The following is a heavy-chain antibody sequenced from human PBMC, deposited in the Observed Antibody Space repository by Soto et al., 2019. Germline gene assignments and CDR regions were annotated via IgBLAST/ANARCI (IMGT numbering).Heavy chain of an antibody. Sequence: ASVKVSCKASGGTFSSYTISWVRQAPGQGLEWMGRIIPILGIANYAQKFQGRVTITADKSTSTAYMELSSLRSEDTAVYYCARVRYYYDSSGYQPDYFDNWGQGTLVTVSS. CDR1: GGTFSSYT. D-gene: IGHD3-22*01. CDR2: IIPILGIA. J-gene: IGHJ4*02. V-gene: IGHV1-69*02. CDR3: ARVRYYYDSSGYQPDYFDN.